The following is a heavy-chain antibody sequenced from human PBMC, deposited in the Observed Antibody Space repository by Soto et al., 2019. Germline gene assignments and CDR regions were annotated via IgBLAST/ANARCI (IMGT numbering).Heavy chain of an antibody. CDR3: ARGSEYRYGYHYNVMDV. J-gene: IGHJ6*02. CDR1: RFMFSSYW. CDR2: INSDGGTT. Sequence: GSLRLSCAASRFMFSSYWMHWVRQAPGKGLVWVSRINSDGGTTTYADSVKGRFTISRDNAKNTLYLQMNSLRAEDTAVYYCARGSEYRYGYHYNVMDVWGQGTTVPVSS. D-gene: IGHD5-18*01. V-gene: IGHV3-74*01.